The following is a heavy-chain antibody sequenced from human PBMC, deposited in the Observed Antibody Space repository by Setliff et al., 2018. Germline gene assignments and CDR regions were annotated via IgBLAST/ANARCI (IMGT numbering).Heavy chain of an antibody. V-gene: IGHV4-39*07. CDR3: AREDGSGFFVGVAWFDP. J-gene: IGHJ5*02. CDR2: IYYSGST. D-gene: IGHD3-10*01. Sequence: PSETLSLTYTVSGGSISSSSYYWGWIRQPPGKGLEWIGSIYYSGSTYYNPSLKSRVTISVDTSKNQFSLKLSSVTAADTAVYYCAREDGSGFFVGVAWFDPWGQGTLVTVSS. CDR1: GGSISSSSYY.